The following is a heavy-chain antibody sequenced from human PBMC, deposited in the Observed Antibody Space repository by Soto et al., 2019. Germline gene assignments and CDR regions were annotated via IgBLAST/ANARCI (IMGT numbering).Heavy chain of an antibody. CDR3: AREVTHGGGSFSLGL. CDR1: GYFFTSYY. Sequence: ASVKVSCKTSGYFFTSYYIHWVRQAPGQGLEWMGWINPNNGGTNSAQKFQGRVTMTSDTSINTAYMEITSLRSDDTALYYCAREVTHGGGSFSLGLWGQGTLVTVSS. J-gene: IGHJ4*02. CDR2: INPNNGGT. D-gene: IGHD3-16*01. V-gene: IGHV1-2*02.